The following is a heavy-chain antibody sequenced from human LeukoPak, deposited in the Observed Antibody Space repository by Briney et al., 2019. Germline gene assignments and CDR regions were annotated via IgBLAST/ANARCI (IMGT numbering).Heavy chain of an antibody. J-gene: IGHJ4*02. V-gene: IGHV4-59*01. D-gene: IGHD2-15*01. CDR3: ARGYCSGGSCYLDY. CDR1: GGSISSYY. CDR2: IYYSGST. Sequence: SETLSLTCTVSGGSISSYYWSWIRQPPGKGLEWIGYIYYSGSTNYNPSLKSRVTISVDTSKNQFSLKLSSVTAADTAVYYCARGYCSGGSCYLDYWGQGTLVTVSS.